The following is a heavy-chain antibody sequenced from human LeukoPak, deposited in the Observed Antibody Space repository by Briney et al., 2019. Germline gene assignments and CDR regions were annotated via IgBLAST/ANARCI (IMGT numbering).Heavy chain of an antibody. CDR1: GGSISSYY. V-gene: IGHV4-59*01. CDR2: IYYSGST. Sequence: PSETLSLTCTVSGGSISSYYWSWIRQPPGKGLEWIGYIYYSGSTNYNPSLKSQVTISVDTSKNQFSLKLSSVTAADTAVYYCASYCSGGSCYSGPYAFDIWGQGTMVTVSS. J-gene: IGHJ3*02. D-gene: IGHD2-15*01. CDR3: ASYCSGGSCYSGPYAFDI.